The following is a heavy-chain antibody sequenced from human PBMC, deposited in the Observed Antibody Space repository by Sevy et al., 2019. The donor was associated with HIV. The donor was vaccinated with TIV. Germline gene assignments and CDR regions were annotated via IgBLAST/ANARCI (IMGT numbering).Heavy chain of an antibody. Sequence: GGSLRLSCAASGFTFSSYPMHWVRQAPGKGLEWVAVISYDGSNKYYADSVKGRLTISRDNSKNTLYVQMNSLRAEDTAVFYCRRDREMGNYYDSSGSIDYWGQGTLVTVSS. CDR1: GFTFSSYP. J-gene: IGHJ4*02. CDR3: RRDREMGNYYDSSGSIDY. V-gene: IGHV3-30*04. D-gene: IGHD3-22*01. CDR2: ISYDGSNK.